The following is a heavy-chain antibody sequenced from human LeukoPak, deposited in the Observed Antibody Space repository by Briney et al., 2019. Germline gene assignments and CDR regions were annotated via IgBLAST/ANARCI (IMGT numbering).Heavy chain of an antibody. CDR3: AKTGGDYGDYHVDY. Sequence: GGSLRLSCAASGFTFSSYAMSWVRQAPGKGLEWVSAISGSGGSTYYADSVKGRFTISRDNSKNTLYLQMNSLRAEDTAVYYCAKTGGDYGDYHVDYWGQGTLVTVSS. V-gene: IGHV3-23*01. J-gene: IGHJ4*02. CDR1: GFTFSSYA. CDR2: ISGSGGST. D-gene: IGHD4-17*01.